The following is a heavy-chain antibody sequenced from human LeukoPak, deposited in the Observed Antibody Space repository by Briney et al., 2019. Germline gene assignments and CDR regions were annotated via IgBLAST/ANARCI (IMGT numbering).Heavy chain of an antibody. J-gene: IGHJ4*02. CDR3: VTGRPTGSSRVLVVQ. CDR1: GFPYGSYN. Sequence: GGSLRLSCAASGFPYGSYNKTGGRQAPGKGLEWVSSVSSGSTYIYYADSVRGRFTISRDNAKSSLYLLMNSLRVDDTAVYYCVTGRPTGSSRVLVVQWGQGTLVTVSS. CDR2: VSSGSTYI. D-gene: IGHD2-15*01. V-gene: IGHV3-21*06.